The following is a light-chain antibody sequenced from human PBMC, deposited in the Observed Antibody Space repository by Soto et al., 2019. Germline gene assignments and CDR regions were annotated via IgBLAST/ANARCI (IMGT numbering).Light chain of an antibody. CDR3: QQYYNSTSIT. Sequence: DIVMSQSPDSLSASLAESATINCKSSQSLLYSTNNKNYLAWYQQKPGQPPKSLIYWAFTRDSGVPDRFSGSGSGTDFTLTISSLQAEDVAVYDCQQYYNSTSITFGQGTRLEIK. CDR2: WAF. J-gene: IGKJ5*01. CDR1: QSLLYSTNNKNY. V-gene: IGKV4-1*01.